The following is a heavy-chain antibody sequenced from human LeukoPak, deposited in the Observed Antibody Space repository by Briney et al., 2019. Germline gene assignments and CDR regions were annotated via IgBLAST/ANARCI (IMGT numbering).Heavy chain of an antibody. V-gene: IGHV4-34*01. CDR1: GGSFSAYY. CDR2: INHSGRT. Sequence: SETLSLTCAVYGGSFSAYYWSWIRQPPGEGLEWIGEINHSGRTNYNPSLKSRVTISVDASKNQFSLKLSSVTAADTAVYFCARVSEHPMVRAVIIDAMDVWGQGTTVTVSS. J-gene: IGHJ6*02. CDR3: ARVSEHPMVRAVIIDAMDV. D-gene: IGHD3-10*01.